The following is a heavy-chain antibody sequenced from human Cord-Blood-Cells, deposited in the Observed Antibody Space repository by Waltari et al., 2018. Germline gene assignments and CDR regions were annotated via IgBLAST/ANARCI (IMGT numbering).Heavy chain of an antibody. Sequence: QVQLQESGPGLVKPSETLSLTCTVSGGSISSYYWRWIRQPAGKGLEWIGRIYTSRSTNYNPSLKSRVTMSVDTSKNQFSLKLSSVTAADTAVYYCASVGYSSSYWYFDLWGRGTLVTVSS. CDR2: IYTSRST. CDR3: ASVGYSSSYWYFDL. D-gene: IGHD6-13*01. V-gene: IGHV4-4*07. CDR1: GGSISSYY. J-gene: IGHJ2*01.